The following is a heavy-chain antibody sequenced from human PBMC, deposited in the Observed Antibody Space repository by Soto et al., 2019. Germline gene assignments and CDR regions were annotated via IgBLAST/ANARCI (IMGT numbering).Heavy chain of an antibody. CDR1: GGSINSYY. CDR2: IYYSGST. J-gene: IGHJ6*02. V-gene: IGHV4-59*01. CDR3: ARHNWNGYYYYGLDV. Sequence: SETLSLTCTVAGGSINSYYWSWIRQPPGKGLEWIGYIYYSGSTNYNPSLKSRVTFSVDTSKNRFSLKLSSVTAADTAVYYCARHNWNGYYYYGLDVWGQGTTVTVSS. D-gene: IGHD1-20*01.